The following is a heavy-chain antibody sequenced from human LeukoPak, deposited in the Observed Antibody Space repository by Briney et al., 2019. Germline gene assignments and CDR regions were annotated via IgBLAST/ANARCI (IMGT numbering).Heavy chain of an antibody. CDR2: ISGNNGNT. CDR1: GYSFTSYG. V-gene: IGHV1-18*01. J-gene: IGHJ6*02. Sequence: ASVKVSCKASGYSFTSYGISWVRQAPGRGLEWMGWISGNNGNTNYAQKFQGRVTMTTETSTSTAYMELRSLRSDDTAVYYCARELVVPAAMRGYYYYYGMDVWGQGTTVTVSS. CDR3: ARELVVPAAMRGYYYYYGMDV. D-gene: IGHD2-2*01.